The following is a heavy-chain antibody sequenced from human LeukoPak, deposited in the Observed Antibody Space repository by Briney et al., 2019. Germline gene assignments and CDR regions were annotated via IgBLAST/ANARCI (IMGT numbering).Heavy chain of an antibody. J-gene: IGHJ6*03. V-gene: IGHV3-15*01. Sequence: GGSLRLSCAASVFTFSNATMSSVRHAPGKGLEWVGRIKSKIDGGTIDYDAPGKGRFTISRDDAKNTLYLQMNSLKTEDTAVYYCTTAPIVVVVAATPSYYYYMDVWGKGTTVTVSS. CDR2: IKSKIDGGTI. CDR3: TTAPIVVVVAATPSYYYYMDV. D-gene: IGHD2-15*01. CDR1: VFTFSNAT.